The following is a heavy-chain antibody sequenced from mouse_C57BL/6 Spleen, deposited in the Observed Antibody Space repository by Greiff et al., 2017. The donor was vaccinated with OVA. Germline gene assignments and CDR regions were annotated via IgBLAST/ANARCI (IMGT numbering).Heavy chain of an antibody. D-gene: IGHD2-3*01. J-gene: IGHJ4*01. CDR1: GYTFTSYT. CDR3: ARSGDDGYYYYAMDY. Sequence: VQLQQSGAELARPGASVKMSCKASGYTFTSYTMHWVKQRPGQGLEWIGYINPSSGYTKYNQKFKDKATLTADKSSSTAYMQLSSLTSEDSAVYYCARSGDDGYYYYAMDYWGQGTSVTVSS. CDR2: INPSSGYT. V-gene: IGHV1-4*01.